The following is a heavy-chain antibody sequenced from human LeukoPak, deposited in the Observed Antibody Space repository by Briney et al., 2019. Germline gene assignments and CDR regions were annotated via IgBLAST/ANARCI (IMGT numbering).Heavy chain of an antibody. J-gene: IGHJ3*02. CDR1: GGSISSSSYY. D-gene: IGHD3-10*01. Sequence: SETLSLTCTVSGGSISSSSYYWGWIRQPPGKGLEWIGSIYYSGSTYYNPSLKSRVTISVDTSKNQFSLKLRSVTAADTAVYYCAKHTRGSGSHGAFDIWGEGTMVSVSS. CDR2: IYYSGST. CDR3: AKHTRGSGSHGAFDI. V-gene: IGHV4-39*01.